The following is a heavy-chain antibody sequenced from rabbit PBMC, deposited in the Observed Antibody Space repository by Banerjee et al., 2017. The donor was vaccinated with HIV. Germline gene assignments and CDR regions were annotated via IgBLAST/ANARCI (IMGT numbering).Heavy chain of an antibody. CDR2: IDPILGVT. CDR3: ARDLAGVIGWNFNL. J-gene: IGHJ4*01. CDR1: GFDFSSYYM. V-gene: IGHV1S45*01. Sequence: QEQLKETGGGLVQPGGSLTLSCKASGFDFSSYYMSWVRQAPGKGLEWIGYIDPILGVTYYASWVNGRFTISKTSSTTVALQMTSLTAADTATYLCARDLAGVIGWNFNLWGPGTLVTVS. D-gene: IGHD4-1*01.